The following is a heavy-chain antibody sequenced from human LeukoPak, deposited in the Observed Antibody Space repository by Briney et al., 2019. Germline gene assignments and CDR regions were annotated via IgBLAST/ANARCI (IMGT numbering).Heavy chain of an antibody. V-gene: IGHV3-30*02. CDR3: AKEVYYYYYMDV. J-gene: IGHJ6*03. CDR2: IRFDGSDK. CDR1: GFPFSNYA. Sequence: GGSLRLSCAASGFPFSNYAMHWVRQAPGKGLEWVAFIRFDGSDKYYADSVKGRFTISRDNSKNTLYLQMNSLRAEDTAVYYCAKEVYYYYYMDVWGKGTTVTVSS.